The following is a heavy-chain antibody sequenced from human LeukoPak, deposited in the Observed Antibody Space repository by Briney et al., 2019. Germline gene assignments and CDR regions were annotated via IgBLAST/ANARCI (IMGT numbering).Heavy chain of an antibody. Sequence: GGSLRLSCAASGFTFSNYAVSWVRQAPGKGLECVSVISGSGDSTYYADSVKGRFTISRDNSKNTVYLQMNSLRAEDTAVYYCAKETTWTYGLGGYPDNWGQGTLVTVSS. J-gene: IGHJ4*02. CDR2: ISGSGDST. CDR3: AKETTWTYGLGGYPDN. D-gene: IGHD3-10*01. CDR1: GFTFSNYA. V-gene: IGHV3-23*01.